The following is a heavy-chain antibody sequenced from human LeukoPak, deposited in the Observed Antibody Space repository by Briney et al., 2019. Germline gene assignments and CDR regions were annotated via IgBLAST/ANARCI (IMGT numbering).Heavy chain of an antibody. J-gene: IGHJ3*02. Sequence: ASVKVSCKASGGTFSSYAISWVRQAPGQGLEWMGGIIPIFGTANYAQKFQGRVTITTDESTSTAYMELSSLRSEDTAVYYGARGGSDIVVVPAAFDAFDIWGQGTMVTVSS. CDR2: IIPIFGTA. V-gene: IGHV1-69*05. CDR3: ARGGSDIVVVPAAFDAFDI. CDR1: GGTFSSYA. D-gene: IGHD2-2*01.